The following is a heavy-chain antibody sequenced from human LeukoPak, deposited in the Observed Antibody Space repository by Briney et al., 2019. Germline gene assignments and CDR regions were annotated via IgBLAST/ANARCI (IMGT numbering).Heavy chain of an antibody. J-gene: IGHJ2*01. Sequence: SETLSLTCTVSGGSISSTSYYWGWIRQPPGKGLEWIGSIYHSGSTYYKPSLKSRVTISVDTSNNQFSLKLSSVTAADTAVYYCARHVGSGYWYFDLWGRGTLVTVSS. CDR1: GGSISSTSYY. CDR2: IYHSGST. V-gene: IGHV4-39*01. D-gene: IGHD2-15*01. CDR3: ARHVGSGYWYFDL.